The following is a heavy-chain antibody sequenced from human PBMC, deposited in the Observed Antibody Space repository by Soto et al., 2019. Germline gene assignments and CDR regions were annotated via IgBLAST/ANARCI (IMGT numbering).Heavy chain of an antibody. J-gene: IGHJ6*04. V-gene: IGHV2-5*02. Sequence: QITLKESRPTLVKPTQTLTLTCSFSGFSLYTRGVGVGWVRQPPGKALEWLAILSWDNTRRYSTSLNNSLTIATGTSENQVVLTMTNMEPADTGTYSCARYTPDTYFDVWGKGTTVTVSS. CDR3: ARYTPDTYFDV. CDR2: LSWDNTR. CDR1: GFSLYTRGVG. D-gene: IGHD2-2*02.